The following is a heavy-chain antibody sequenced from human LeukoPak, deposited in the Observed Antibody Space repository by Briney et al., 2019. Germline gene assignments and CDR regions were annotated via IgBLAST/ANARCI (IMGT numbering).Heavy chain of an antibody. CDR3: ASSPTLYSSSWYFDY. CDR1: GFTFSSYS. J-gene: IGHJ4*02. CDR2: ISSSSSYT. V-gene: IGHV3-21*01. D-gene: IGHD6-6*01. Sequence: GGSLRLSCAASGFTFSSYSMNWVRQAPGKGLELVSSISSSSSYTYYADSVKGRFTISRDNAKNSLYLQMNSLRAEDTAVYYCASSPTLYSSSWYFDYWGQGTLVTVSS.